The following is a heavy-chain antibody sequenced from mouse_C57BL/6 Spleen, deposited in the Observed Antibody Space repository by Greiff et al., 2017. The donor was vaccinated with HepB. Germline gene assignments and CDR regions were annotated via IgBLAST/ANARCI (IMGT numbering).Heavy chain of an antibody. J-gene: IGHJ4*01. CDR3: ARTLDVYYAMDY. D-gene: IGHD2-10*02. CDR2: ISYDGSN. V-gene: IGHV3-6*01. Sequence: EVKVEESGPGLVKPSQSLSLTCSVTGYSITSGYYWNWIRQFPGNKLEWMGYISYDGSNNYNPSLKNRISITRDTSKNQFFLKLNSVTTEDTATDYCARTLDVYYAMDYWGQGTSVTVSS. CDR1: GYSITSGYY.